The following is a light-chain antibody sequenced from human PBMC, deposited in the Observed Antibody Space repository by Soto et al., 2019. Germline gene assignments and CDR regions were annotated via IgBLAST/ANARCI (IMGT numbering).Light chain of an antibody. CDR2: DVS. CDR3: CSYAGSYSWV. J-gene: IGLJ3*02. Sequence: QSALTQPRSVSGSPGQSVTISCTGTSSDVGGYNFVSWYQQHPGKAPKFLIYDVSKRPSGVPDRFSGSKSGNTASLTISGLQAEDEADYYCCSYAGSYSWVFGGGTKVTV. CDR1: SSDVGGYNF. V-gene: IGLV2-11*01.